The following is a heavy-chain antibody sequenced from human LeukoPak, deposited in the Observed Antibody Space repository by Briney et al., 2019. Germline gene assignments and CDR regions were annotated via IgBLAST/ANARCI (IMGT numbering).Heavy chain of an antibody. Sequence: SVKVSCKASGGTFSSYAISWVRQAPGQGLEWMGGIIPIFGTANYAQKFQGRVTITADESTSTAYMELSSLRSEDTAVYYCAVGYCSGGSCYGNPEPHVELHGMDVWGQGTTVTVSS. CDR1: GGTFSSYA. CDR3: AVGYCSGGSCYGNPEPHVELHGMDV. J-gene: IGHJ6*02. V-gene: IGHV1-69*01. CDR2: IIPIFGTA. D-gene: IGHD2-15*01.